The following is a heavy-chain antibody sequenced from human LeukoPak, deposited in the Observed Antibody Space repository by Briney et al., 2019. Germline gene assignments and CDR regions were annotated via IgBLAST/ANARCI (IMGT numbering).Heavy chain of an antibody. V-gene: IGHV3-33*01. Sequence: GGSLRLSCAASGFTFSSYGMHWVRQAPGKGLKWVAVIWYDGSNKYYADYVKGRFTISRDNSKNTLYLQMNSLRAEDTAVYYCARGSTYYDFWSGYYTGIVFDYWGQGTLVTVSS. D-gene: IGHD3-3*01. CDR1: GFTFSSYG. J-gene: IGHJ4*02. CDR3: ARGSTYYDFWSGYYTGIVFDY. CDR2: IWYDGSNK.